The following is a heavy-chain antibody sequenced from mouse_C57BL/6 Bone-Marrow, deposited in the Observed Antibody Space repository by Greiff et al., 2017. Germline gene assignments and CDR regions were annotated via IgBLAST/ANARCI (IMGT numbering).Heavy chain of an antibody. CDR2: INPYNGDT. J-gene: IGHJ1*03. CDR1: GYSFTGYF. V-gene: IGHV1-20*01. CDR3: ARRGLRYWYFDV. Sequence: EVQRVESGPELVKPGDSVKISCKASGYSFTGYFMNWVMQSHGKSLEWIGRINPYNGDTFYNQKFKGKATLTVDKSSSTAHMELRSLTSEDSAVYYCARRGLRYWYFDVWGTGTTVTVSS. D-gene: IGHD2-4*01.